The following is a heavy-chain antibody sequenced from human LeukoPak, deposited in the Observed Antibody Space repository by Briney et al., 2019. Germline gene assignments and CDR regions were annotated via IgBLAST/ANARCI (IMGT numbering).Heavy chain of an antibody. CDR1: GFSFSAYT. V-gene: IGHV3-48*04. CDR2: ISSSSSST. D-gene: IGHD6-13*01. J-gene: IGHJ4*02. Sequence: GGSLRLSCAASGFSFSAYTMNWVRQAPGKGLEWVSYISSSSSSTKYADSVKGRFTISRDNAKNSLYLQMNSLRAEDTAVYYCARSRPSSNFDYWGQGTLVTVSS. CDR3: ARSRPSSNFDY.